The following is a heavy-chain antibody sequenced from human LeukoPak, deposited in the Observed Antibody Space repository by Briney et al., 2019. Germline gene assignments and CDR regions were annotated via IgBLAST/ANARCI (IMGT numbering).Heavy chain of an antibody. D-gene: IGHD3-22*01. Sequence: PGGSLRLSCAASGFTFDDYAMHWVRQAPGKGLEWVSGISWNSGSIGYADSVKGRFTISRDSAKNSLYLQLNSLRAEDTALYYCAKDTGYYYDSSNYLGYWGQGTLVTVSS. CDR1: GFTFDDYA. J-gene: IGHJ4*02. V-gene: IGHV3-9*01. CDR2: ISWNSGSI. CDR3: AKDTGYYYDSSNYLGY.